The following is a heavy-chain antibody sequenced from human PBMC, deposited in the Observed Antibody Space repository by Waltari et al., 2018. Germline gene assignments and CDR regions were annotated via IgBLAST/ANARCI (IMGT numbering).Heavy chain of an antibody. J-gene: IGHJ4*02. V-gene: IGHV3-7*01. CDR2: INPDGSVK. CDR3: TRNLVFYRLDS. D-gene: IGHD3-16*02. CDR1: GFEFRRVW. Sequence: EMQLVESGGGLVQSGGSLTLSCVAYGFEFRRVWVPWVRRAPEKGREWVANINPDGSVKHFADAVEGRFIISRDNAKNSLSLQMDSLRAEDTALYYCTRNLVFYRLDSWGQGTLVTVSS.